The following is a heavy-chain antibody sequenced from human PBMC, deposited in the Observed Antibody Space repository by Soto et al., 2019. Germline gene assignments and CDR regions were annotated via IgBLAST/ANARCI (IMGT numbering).Heavy chain of an antibody. V-gene: IGHV3-33*01. D-gene: IGHD3-9*01. J-gene: IGHJ4*02. CDR3: AGEDFSTAYGCFDY. CDR1: XFXFSTHG. Sequence: QVQLVESGGGVVQPGRSLXXSCXAXXFXFSTHGMHWVRQAPGKGLEWVAVVDTATEYYTDSVKGRFTISRDNSKNTLYLQMNSLRVEDTAVYYCAGEDFSTAYGCFDYWXQGTLVTVSS. CDR2: VDTATE.